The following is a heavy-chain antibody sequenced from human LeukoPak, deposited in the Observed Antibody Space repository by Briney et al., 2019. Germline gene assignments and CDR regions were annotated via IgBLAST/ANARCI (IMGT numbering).Heavy chain of an antibody. J-gene: IGHJ6*02. V-gene: IGHV3-30*18. CDR3: AKDMDV. Sequence: GRSLRLSCAASGFTFSSYGMHWVRQAPGKGLEWVAVMSFDGSNKYYADSVKGRFTISRDNSKNTLYLQMNSLRAEDTAVYYCAKDMDVWGQGTTVTVSS. CDR1: GFTFSSYG. CDR2: MSFDGSNK.